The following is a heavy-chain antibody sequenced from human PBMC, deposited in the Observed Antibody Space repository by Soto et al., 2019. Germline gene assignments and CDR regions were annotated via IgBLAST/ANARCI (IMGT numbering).Heavy chain of an antibody. D-gene: IGHD3-10*01. CDR1: GFTFSSYS. CDR2: ISSSSSYI. J-gene: IGHJ4*02. V-gene: IGHV3-21*01. CDR3: ATSLRGVSPTLRY. Sequence: SGGSLRLSCAASGFTFSSYSMNWVRQAPGKGLEWVSSISSSSSYIYYADSVKGRFTISRDNAKNSLYLQMNSLRAEDTAVYYCATSLRGVSPTLRYGGQGTLVTVSS.